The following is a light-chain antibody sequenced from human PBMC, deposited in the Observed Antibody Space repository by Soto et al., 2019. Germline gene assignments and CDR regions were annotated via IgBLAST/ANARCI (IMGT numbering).Light chain of an antibody. CDR3: QESDHIPCN. J-gene: IGKJ3*01. V-gene: IGKV1-39*01. CDR2: GGS. CDR1: HNIHSF. Sequence: DIQMTQAPSALAASVGERVPITCRARHNIHSFLNWYQQQPGKPPQVLIYGGSALQSGVPSRFSGRGSGSDFTLTNSSLHPECFVSSYFQESDHIPCNFGPGTRLNI.